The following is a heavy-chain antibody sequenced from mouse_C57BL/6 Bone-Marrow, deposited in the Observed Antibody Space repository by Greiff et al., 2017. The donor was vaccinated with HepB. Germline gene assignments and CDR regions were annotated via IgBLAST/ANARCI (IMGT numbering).Heavy chain of an antibody. CDR1: GFTFSSYG. CDR3: ARHERGFDY. J-gene: IGHJ2*01. CDR2: ISSGGSYT. Sequence: EVKLVESGGDLVKPGGSLKLSCAASGFTFSSYGMSWVRQTPDKRLEWVATISSGGSYTYYPDTVKGRFTISRDNAKNTLYLQMSRLKSEDTAMYYCARHERGFDYWGQGTTLTVSS. V-gene: IGHV5-6*02.